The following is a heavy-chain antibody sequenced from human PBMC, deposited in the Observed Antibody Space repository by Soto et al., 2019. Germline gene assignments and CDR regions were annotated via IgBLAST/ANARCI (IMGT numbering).Heavy chain of an antibody. CDR1: GFTFRRYW. Sequence: GXSLILFCATSGFTFRRYWLHWFRQARGKGLVWVSRINSDGSSTSYADYVKGRFTISRDNAKNTLYLQMNSLRAEDTAVYYCARAGIAARQSWFDPWGQGTLVTVSS. D-gene: IGHD6-6*01. V-gene: IGHV3-74*01. CDR2: INSDGSST. CDR3: ARAGIAARQSWFDP. J-gene: IGHJ5*02.